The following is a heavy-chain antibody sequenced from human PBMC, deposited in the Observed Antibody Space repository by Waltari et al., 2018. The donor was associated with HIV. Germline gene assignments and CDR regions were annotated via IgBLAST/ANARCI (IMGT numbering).Heavy chain of an antibody. CDR1: GGSIRNSYYY. V-gene: IGHV4-39*01. Sequence: QLQLQQSGPGLVKPSETLSLTCTVSGGSIRNSYYYWGWIRQPPGKGLEWLGIIYRSGNTDYNPSRKSLVTLSMDTSKNQFCVKLTSVTAADTAVDYGARISTWFGLGGGDVWGRGTTVTVS. CDR3: ARISTWFGLGGGDV. J-gene: IGHJ6*02. D-gene: IGHD3-16*01. CDR2: IYRSGNT.